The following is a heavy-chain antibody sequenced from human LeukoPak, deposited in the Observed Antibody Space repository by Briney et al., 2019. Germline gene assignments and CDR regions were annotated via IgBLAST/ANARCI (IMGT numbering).Heavy chain of an antibody. CDR1: GFTFSSYA. Sequence: GGSLRLSCAASGFTFSSYAMHWVRQAPGKGLEYVSAISSNGGSTYYANSVKGRFTISRDNSKNTLYLQMNSLRAEDTAVYYCANDDFWSGYYSRSWFDPWGQGTLVTVSS. J-gene: IGHJ5*02. CDR2: ISSNGGST. CDR3: ANDDFWSGYYSRSWFDP. D-gene: IGHD3-3*01. V-gene: IGHV3-64*01.